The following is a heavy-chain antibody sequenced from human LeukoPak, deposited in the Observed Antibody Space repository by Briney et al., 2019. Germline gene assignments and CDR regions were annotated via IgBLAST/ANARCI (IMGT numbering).Heavy chain of an antibody. V-gene: IGHV3-30*04. J-gene: IGHJ6*02. CDR2: ISYDGSNK. CDR3: ARWGYCSSTSCYTDYYGMDV. D-gene: IGHD2-2*02. CDR1: GFTFSSYA. Sequence: GGSLRLSCAASGFTFSSYAMHWVRQAPGKGLEWVAVISYDGSNKYYADSVKGRFTISRDNSKNTLYLQMNSLRAEDTAVYYCARWGYCSSTSCYTDYYGMDVWDQGPRSPSP.